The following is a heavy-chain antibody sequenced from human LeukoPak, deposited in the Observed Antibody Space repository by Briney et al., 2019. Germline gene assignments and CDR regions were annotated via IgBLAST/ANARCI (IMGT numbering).Heavy chain of an antibody. Sequence: GGSLRLSCAASGFTFSSYAMSWVRQAPGKGLEWVSAISGSGGSTYYADSVKGRFTISRDNSKNTLYLQMNSLRAEDTAVYYCAKDVLYYYDSSGYLDYWGQGTLVTVSP. CDR3: AKDVLYYYDSSGYLDY. D-gene: IGHD3-22*01. CDR2: ISGSGGST. CDR1: GFTFSSYA. J-gene: IGHJ4*02. V-gene: IGHV3-23*01.